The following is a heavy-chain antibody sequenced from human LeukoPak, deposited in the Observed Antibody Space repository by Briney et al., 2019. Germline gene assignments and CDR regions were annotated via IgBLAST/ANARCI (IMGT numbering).Heavy chain of an antibody. V-gene: IGHV1-69*05. CDR1: GGTFNSYA. J-gene: IGHJ4*02. CDR3: ARAAYSGYDRHFDY. CDR2: IIPIFGTA. D-gene: IGHD5-12*01. Sequence: SVRVSRKASGGTFNSYAISWVRQGPGEGGEWMGGIIPIFGTANYTQKLQCRVTITTEESTSTAYMELSSLRSEDTAVYYCARAAYSGYDRHFDYWGQGTLVTVST.